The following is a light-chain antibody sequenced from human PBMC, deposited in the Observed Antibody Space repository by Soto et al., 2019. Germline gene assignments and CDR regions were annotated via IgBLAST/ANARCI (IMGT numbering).Light chain of an antibody. J-gene: IGLJ1*01. CDR1: SSDVGGYNY. CDR3: SSYTSSSTLEV. Sequence: QSVLTQPASVSGSPGQSITISCTGTSSDVGGYNYVSWYQQHPGKAPKLMIYDVSNRPSGVSNRFSGSKSGNTASLTISGLQAADEADYYCSSYTSSSTLEVFGTGTKVTVL. CDR2: DVS. V-gene: IGLV2-14*01.